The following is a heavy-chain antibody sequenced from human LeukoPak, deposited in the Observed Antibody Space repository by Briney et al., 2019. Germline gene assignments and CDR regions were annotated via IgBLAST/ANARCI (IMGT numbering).Heavy chain of an antibody. CDR3: TIRAYSYEYFDF. CDR2: IYPGDSDT. D-gene: IGHD5-18*01. Sequence: GESLKISCKGSGYTFTNSWIGWVRQTPGKGLEWMGSIYPGDSDTRYSPSFQGQVTISVDKSISTAYLQWSSLKASSTAMYYCTIRAYSYEYFDFWGQGTLVTVSS. J-gene: IGHJ4*02. CDR1: GYTFTNSW. V-gene: IGHV5-51*01.